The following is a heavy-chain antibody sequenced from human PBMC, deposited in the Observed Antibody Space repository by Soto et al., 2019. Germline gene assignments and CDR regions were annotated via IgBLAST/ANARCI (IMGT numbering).Heavy chain of an antibody. D-gene: IGHD3-22*01. V-gene: IGHV3-23*01. CDR2: ISGSGGST. J-gene: IGHJ4*02. CDR3: AKDAEINYYDSSGYDDY. Sequence: GGSLRLSCAASGFTFSSYAMSWVRQAPGKGLEWVSAISGSGGSTYYADSVKGRFTISRDNSKNTLYLQMNSLRAEDTAVYYCAKDAEINYYDSSGYDDYWGQGTLVTVSS. CDR1: GFTFSSYA.